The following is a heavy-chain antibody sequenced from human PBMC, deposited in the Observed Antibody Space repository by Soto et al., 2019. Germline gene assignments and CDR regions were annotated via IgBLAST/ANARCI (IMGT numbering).Heavy chain of an antibody. CDR1: GFTFSRYG. CDR3: ARGRIPSAIFDGFDP. Sequence: QVQLVESGGGVVQPGRSLRLSCAASGFTFSRYGMHWVRQAPGKGLEWVAVIWNDGSNEYYADSVKGRFTISRDNSKNTMYMQMNSLRGEDTGVYYCARGRIPSAIFDGFDPWGQGTLVTVSS. V-gene: IGHV3-33*01. J-gene: IGHJ5*02. D-gene: IGHD2-2*01. CDR2: IWNDGSNE.